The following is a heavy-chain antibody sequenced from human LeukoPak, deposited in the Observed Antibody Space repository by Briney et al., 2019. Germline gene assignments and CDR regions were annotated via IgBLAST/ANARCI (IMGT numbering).Heavy chain of an antibody. Sequence: GGCLRLSCAASGFTFSNAWMSWVRQAPGKGLEWVGRIKSRTDGGTTDYAAPVKGRFNISRDDSKNTLYLQMKSLKTEDTAVYYRAKGGWLIEYWGQGTLVTVSS. CDR3: AKGGWLIEY. D-gene: IGHD6-19*01. CDR1: GFTFSNAW. CDR2: IKSRTDGGTT. V-gene: IGHV3-15*01. J-gene: IGHJ4*02.